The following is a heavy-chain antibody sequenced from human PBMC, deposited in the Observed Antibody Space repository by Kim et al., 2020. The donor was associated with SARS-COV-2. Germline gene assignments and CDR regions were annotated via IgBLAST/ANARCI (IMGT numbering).Heavy chain of an antibody. Sequence: SEQKYQSRVTITADKSTSTAYMELVSLKAGDTAVYYCVRAIYGDYDYFDYWGQGTLVTVSA. CDR3: VRAIYGDYDYFDY. D-gene: IGHD4-17*01. J-gene: IGHJ4*02. V-gene: IGHV1-69*04.